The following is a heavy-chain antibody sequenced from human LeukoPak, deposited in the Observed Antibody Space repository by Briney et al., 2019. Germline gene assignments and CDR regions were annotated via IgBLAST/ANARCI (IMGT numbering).Heavy chain of an antibody. J-gene: IGHJ6*02. V-gene: IGHV1-46*01. Sequence: ASVKVSCKASGYTFTSYYMHWVRQAPGQGLEWMGIINPSGGSTSYAQKFQGRVTMTRDTSTSTVYMELSSLRSEDTAVYYCARYNYDFWSGTTYYYGMDVWGQGTTVTVSS. D-gene: IGHD3-3*01. CDR3: ARYNYDFWSGTTYYYGMDV. CDR2: INPSGGST. CDR1: GYTFTSYY.